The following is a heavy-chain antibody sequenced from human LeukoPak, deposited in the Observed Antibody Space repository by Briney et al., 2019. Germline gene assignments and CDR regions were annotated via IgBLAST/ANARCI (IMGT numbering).Heavy chain of an antibody. J-gene: IGHJ6*02. V-gene: IGHV3-30*18. CDR3: AKSGYYYYYYGMDV. CDR2: ISYDGSNK. Sequence: GTSLRLSCAASGFTFSSYGMHWVRQAPGKGLEWVAVISYDGSNKYYADSVKGRFTISRDNSKNTLYLQMNSLRAEDTAVYYCAKSGYYYYYYGMDVWGQGTTVTVSS. CDR1: GFTFSSYG. D-gene: IGHD3-10*01.